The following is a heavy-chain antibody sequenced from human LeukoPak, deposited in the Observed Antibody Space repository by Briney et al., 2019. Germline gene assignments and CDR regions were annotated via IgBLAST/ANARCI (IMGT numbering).Heavy chain of an antibody. J-gene: IGHJ4*02. CDR3: ARDAISSGWSDYFDY. V-gene: IGHV3-21*01. CDR2: ISSSSSYI. CDR1: EFTFSSFS. D-gene: IGHD6-19*01. Sequence: PGGSLRLSCAASEFTFSSFSMNWVRQAPGKGLEWVSSISSSSSYIYYADSVKGRFTISRDNAKNSLYLQMNSLRAEDTAVYYCARDAISSGWSDYFDYWGQGTLVTVSS.